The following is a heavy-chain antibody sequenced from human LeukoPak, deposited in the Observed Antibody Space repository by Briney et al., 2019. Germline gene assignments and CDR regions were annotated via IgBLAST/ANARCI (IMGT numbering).Heavy chain of an antibody. Sequence: PSETLSLTCAVYGGSFSGYYWSWIRQPPGKGLEWIGEINHSGSTNYNPSLKSRVTISVDTSKNQFSLKLSSVTAADTAVYYCAREPIVVVPAGYFDYWGQGTLVTVSS. J-gene: IGHJ4*02. CDR3: AREPIVVVPAGYFDY. D-gene: IGHD2-2*01. CDR2: INHSGST. V-gene: IGHV4-34*01. CDR1: GGSFSGYY.